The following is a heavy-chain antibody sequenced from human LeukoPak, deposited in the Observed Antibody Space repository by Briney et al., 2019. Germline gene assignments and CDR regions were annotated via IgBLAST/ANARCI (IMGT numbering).Heavy chain of an antibody. Sequence: SETLSLTCAVYGGSFSGYYWSWIRQPPGKGLGWIGEINHSGSTNYNPSLKSRVTISVDTSKNQFSLKLSSVTAADTAVYYCARARRPDYFDYWGQGTLVTVSS. CDR1: GGSFSGYY. V-gene: IGHV4-34*01. CDR2: INHSGST. CDR3: ARARRPDYFDY. J-gene: IGHJ4*02.